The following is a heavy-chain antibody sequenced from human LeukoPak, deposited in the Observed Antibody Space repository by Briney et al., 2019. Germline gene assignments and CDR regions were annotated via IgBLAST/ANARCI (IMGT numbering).Heavy chain of an antibody. V-gene: IGHV3-48*02. J-gene: IGHJ6*02. D-gene: IGHD3-9*01. CDR3: ASRLRHFDWSRNTEYYGMDV. CDR1: GFTFSSYS. Sequence: GGSLRLSCAASGFTFSSYSMNWVRQAPGKGLEWVSYISSSSSTIYYADSVKGRFTISRDNAKNSLYLQMNSLRDEDTAVYYCASRLRHFDWSRNTEYYGMDVWGQGTTVTVSS. CDR2: ISSSSSTI.